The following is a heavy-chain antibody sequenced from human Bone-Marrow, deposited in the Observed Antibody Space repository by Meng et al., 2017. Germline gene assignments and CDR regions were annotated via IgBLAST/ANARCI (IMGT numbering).Heavy chain of an antibody. CDR2: IIPIFGTA. V-gene: IGHV1-69*13. CDR1: GGTFSSYA. CDR3: ARDTDGVDAFDI. Sequence: SVKVSCKASGGTFSSYAISWVRQAPGQGLEWMGGIIPIFGTANYAQKFQGRVTITADESTSTAYMERSSLRSEDTAVYYCARDTDGVDAFDIWGQRTMVTVSS. J-gene: IGHJ3*02. D-gene: IGHD4-17*01.